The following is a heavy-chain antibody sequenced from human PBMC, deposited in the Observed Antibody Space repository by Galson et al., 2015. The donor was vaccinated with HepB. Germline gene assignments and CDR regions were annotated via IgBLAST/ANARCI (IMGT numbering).Heavy chain of an antibody. Sequence: LTLTCTVSGGSISSGGYYWSWIRQHPGKGLEWIGYIYYSGSTYYNPSLKSRVTISVDTSKNQFSLKLSSVTAADTAVYYCARARAGYCSSTSCYYYYYYMDVWGKGTTVTVSS. J-gene: IGHJ6*03. D-gene: IGHD2-2*03. CDR2: IYYSGST. CDR3: ARARAGYCSSTSCYYYYYYMDV. CDR1: GGSISSGGYY. V-gene: IGHV4-31*03.